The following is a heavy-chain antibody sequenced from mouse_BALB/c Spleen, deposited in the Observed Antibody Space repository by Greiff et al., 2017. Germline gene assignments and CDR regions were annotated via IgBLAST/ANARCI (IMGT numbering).Heavy chain of an antibody. J-gene: IGHJ2*01. CDR1: GYTFTDYN. CDR3: AREGSSGYDDYFDY. D-gene: IGHD3-1*01. Sequence: VQLQQSGPELVKPGASVKISCKASGYTFTDYNMHWVKQSHGKSLEWIGYIYPYNGGTGYNQKFKSKATLTVDNSSSTAYMELRSLTSEDSAVYYCAREGSSGYDDYFDYWGQGTTLTVSS. V-gene: IGHV1S29*02. CDR2: IYPYNGGT.